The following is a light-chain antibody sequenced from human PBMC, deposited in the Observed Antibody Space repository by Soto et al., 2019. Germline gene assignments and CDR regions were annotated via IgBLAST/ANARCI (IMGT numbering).Light chain of an antibody. V-gene: IGKV3-15*01. CDR2: STS. Sequence: EILMTQSPATLSVSPGERATLSCRASQSGSSNLAWYQQKPGQAPRLLIYSTSTRDTGIPARFSGSGSGTEFTLTISSLQSEDFAVYFCLKYNDWLFTFGPGTKVDLK. CDR1: QSGSSN. J-gene: IGKJ3*01. CDR3: LKYNDWLFT.